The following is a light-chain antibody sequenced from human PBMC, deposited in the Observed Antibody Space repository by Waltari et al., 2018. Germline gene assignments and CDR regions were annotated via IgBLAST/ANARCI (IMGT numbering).Light chain of an antibody. Sequence: DIQMTQSPSSLSASVGDRVTITSRASQSISNYFSWYQQKPGKAPNLLSYAASSFQSGVPSRVRGSGAGTDFTLTISSLQPEDFATYYCQQSYISLTFGQGTKVEIK. CDR1: QSISNY. CDR3: QQSYISLT. CDR2: AAS. V-gene: IGKV1-39*01. J-gene: IGKJ1*01.